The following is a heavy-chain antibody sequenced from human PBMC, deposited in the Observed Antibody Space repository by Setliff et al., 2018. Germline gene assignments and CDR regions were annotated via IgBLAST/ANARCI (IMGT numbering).Heavy chain of an antibody. CDR1: GGSISSPSYF. CDR3: AREFTVDSREAGYFNY. V-gene: IGHV4-39*02. J-gene: IGHJ4*01. Sequence: SETLSLTCTVSGGSISSPSYFWGWVRQPPGKEMEWIATIYYSGSSYYNPSLKSRLTISVDPSKNQFSLKMSSVTAADTAVYYCAREFTVDSREAGYFNYWGHGTQVTVSS. CDR2: IYYSGSS. D-gene: IGHD6-13*01.